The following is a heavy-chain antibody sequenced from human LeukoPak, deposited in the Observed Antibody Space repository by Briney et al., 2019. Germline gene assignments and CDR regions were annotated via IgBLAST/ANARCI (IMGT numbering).Heavy chain of an antibody. Sequence: SETLSLIRTVSGGSISSYYWSWIRQPPGKGLEWIGYIYCSGSTNYNPSLNSRVTISVDTSKNQFSLKLSSVTAADTAVYYCARHHIAAALNWFDPWGQGTLVTVSS. J-gene: IGHJ5*02. CDR3: ARHHIAAALNWFDP. CDR1: GGSISSYY. D-gene: IGHD6-13*01. V-gene: IGHV4-59*08. CDR2: IYCSGST.